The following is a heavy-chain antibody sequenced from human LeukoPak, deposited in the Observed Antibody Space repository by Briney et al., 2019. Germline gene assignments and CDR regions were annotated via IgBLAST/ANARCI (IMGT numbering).Heavy chain of an antibody. Sequence: SETLSLTCTVSGGSINTYYWHWIRQPPGKGLEWIGYISYSGRTNYNPSLKSRVTTSIEKSKNQFSLNLRSVPAADTAVYYCARSGGYSGYDVDYWGQGTLVTVSS. V-gene: IGHV4-59*01. CDR3: ARSGGYSGYDVDY. CDR2: ISYSGRT. D-gene: IGHD5-12*01. J-gene: IGHJ4*02. CDR1: GGSINTYY.